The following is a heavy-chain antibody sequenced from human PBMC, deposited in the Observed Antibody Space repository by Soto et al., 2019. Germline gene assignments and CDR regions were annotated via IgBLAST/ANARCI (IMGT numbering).Heavy chain of an antibody. CDR3: ARSLGSSSWYAY. CDR2: ISAYNGNT. Sequence: GASVKVSCKASGYTFSSYGISWVRQAPGQGLQWVGWISAYNGNTNYAQKLQGRVTMTRDTSTTTAYMELRSLRSDDTAVYYCARSLGSSSWYAYWGQGTLVTVSS. J-gene: IGHJ4*02. D-gene: IGHD6-13*01. CDR1: GYTFSSYG. V-gene: IGHV1-18*01.